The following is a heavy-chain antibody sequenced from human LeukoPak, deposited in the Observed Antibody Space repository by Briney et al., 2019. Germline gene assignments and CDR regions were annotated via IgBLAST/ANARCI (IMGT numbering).Heavy chain of an antibody. CDR3: ARQIAAAGEAFDY. D-gene: IGHD6-13*01. CDR1: GFTFSSYA. CDR2: ISYDGSNK. Sequence: GRSLRLSCAASGFTFSSYAMHWVRQAPGKGLEWVAVISYDGSNKYYADSVKGRFTLSRDNSKYTLYLQMNSLRAEDTAVYYCARQIAAAGEAFDYWGQGTLVTVSS. V-gene: IGHV3-30*01. J-gene: IGHJ4*02.